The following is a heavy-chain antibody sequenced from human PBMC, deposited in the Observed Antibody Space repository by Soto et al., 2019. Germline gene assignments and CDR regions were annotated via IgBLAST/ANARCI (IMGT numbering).Heavy chain of an antibody. Sequence: GGSLRLSCAASGFKFSNYAMSWVRQAPGKGLEWVSLISATGGGTYYADSVKGRFTISRDNSHNTLYLQVHSLTAEDTAVYYCAKDRRAGGNPALYFDFWGQGAQVTVSS. CDR3: AKDRRAGGNPALYFDF. CDR2: ISATGGGT. D-gene: IGHD3-16*01. J-gene: IGHJ5*01. CDR1: GFKFSNYA. V-gene: IGHV3-23*01.